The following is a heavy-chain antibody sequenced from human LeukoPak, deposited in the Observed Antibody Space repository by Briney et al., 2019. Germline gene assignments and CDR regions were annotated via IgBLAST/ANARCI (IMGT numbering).Heavy chain of an antibody. CDR2: IKQDGSEK. J-gene: IGHJ4*02. CDR1: GFTFSSYW. CDR3: AKNFNYGSGSPFDY. V-gene: IGHV3-7*03. D-gene: IGHD3-10*01. Sequence: GGSLRLSCAASGFTFSSYWMSWVRQAPGKGLEWVANIKQDGSEKYYVDSVKGRFTISRDNSKNTLYLQMNSLRAEDTAVYYCAKNFNYGSGSPFDYWGQGTLVTVSS.